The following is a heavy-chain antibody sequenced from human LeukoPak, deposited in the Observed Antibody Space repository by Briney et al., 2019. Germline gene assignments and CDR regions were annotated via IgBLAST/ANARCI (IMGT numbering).Heavy chain of an antibody. CDR3: ARGDYYYYED. CDR1: GYTFTSYD. J-gene: IGHJ4*02. V-gene: IGHV1-8*02. CDR2: MNPNSGNT. D-gene: IGHD3-22*01. Sequence: GASVKVSCKASGYTFTSYDINWVRQATGQGLVWMGWMNPNSGNTGFAQKFQGRVTMTRNTSTSTAYMELSSLTSEDTAVYYCARGDYYYYEDWGQGTLVTVSS.